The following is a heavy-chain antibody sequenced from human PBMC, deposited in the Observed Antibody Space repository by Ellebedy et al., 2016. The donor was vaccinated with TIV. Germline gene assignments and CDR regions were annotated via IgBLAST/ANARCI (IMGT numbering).Heavy chain of an antibody. CDR3: ARDLRGNYYFDY. CDR2: ISGSGNYI. D-gene: IGHD1-1*01. CDR1: GINFSSYS. V-gene: IGHV3-21*01. Sequence: PGGSLRLSCAASGINFSSYSMTWVRQAPGKGLEWVSFISGSGNYIYYADSVKGRFTISRDNAKTSLYLQMNSLRAEDTALYYCARDLRGNYYFDYWGQGTLVTVSS. J-gene: IGHJ4*02.